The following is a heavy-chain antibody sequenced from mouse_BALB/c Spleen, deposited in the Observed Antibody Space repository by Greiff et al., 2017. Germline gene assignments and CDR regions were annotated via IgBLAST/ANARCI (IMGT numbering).Heavy chain of an antibody. J-gene: IGHJ4*01. CDR2: INPYNDGT. Sequence: VQLQQSGPELVKPGASVKMSCKASGYTFTSYVMHWVKQKPGQGLEWIGYINPYNDGTKYNEKFKGKATLTSDKSSSTAYMELSSLTSEDSAVYYCARVGNYDAMDYWGQGTSVTVSS. V-gene: IGHV1-14*01. CDR3: ARVGNYDAMDY. D-gene: IGHD2-1*01. CDR1: GYTFTSYV.